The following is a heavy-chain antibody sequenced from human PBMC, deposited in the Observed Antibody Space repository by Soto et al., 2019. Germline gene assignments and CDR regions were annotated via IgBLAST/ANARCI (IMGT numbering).Heavy chain of an antibody. CDR1: GYTFTSYG. D-gene: IGHD3-10*01. J-gene: IGHJ5*02. CDR2: ISAYNGNT. Sequence: QVQLVQSGAEVKKPGASVKVSCKASGYTFTSYGISWVRQAPGQGLEWMGWISAYNGNTNYAQKLQGRVTMTTDTSTRTAQRGRGGLGADEPAVFCCGRAGGGGFDPWGQGTLVTVSS. V-gene: IGHV1-18*01. CDR3: GRAGGGGFDP.